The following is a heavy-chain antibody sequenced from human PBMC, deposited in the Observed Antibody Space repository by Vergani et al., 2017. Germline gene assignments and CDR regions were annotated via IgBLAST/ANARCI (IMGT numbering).Heavy chain of an antibody. V-gene: IGHV1-69*01. CDR2: IIPLFGTA. CDR3: ARASPPLNYYDISGYFPGEAGGIDY. J-gene: IGHJ4*02. CDR1: GGTLSSYA. Sequence: QVQLVQSGAEVKKPGSSVKVSCKASGGTLSSYAISWVRQAPGQGVEWMGGIIPLFGTANYAQKFQGRVTITAEESTSTAYMELSSLRSEDMAVYYCARASPPLNYYDISGYFPGEAGGIDYWGQGTLVTVSS. D-gene: IGHD3-22*01.